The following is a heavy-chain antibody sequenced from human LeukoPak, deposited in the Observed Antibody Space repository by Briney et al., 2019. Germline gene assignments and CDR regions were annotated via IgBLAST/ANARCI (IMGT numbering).Heavy chain of an antibody. CDR1: GFSFITYW. Sequence: GESLKISCKSSGFSFITYWIGWVRQMPGQGLESMGIIYPGDSHTRYSPSFQGQVTFSADKSISTAYLQWSSLEASDTAMYYCARGLRLVQEDAFDIWGQGTMVTVSS. V-gene: IGHV5-51*01. CDR3: ARGLRLVQEDAFDI. CDR2: IYPGDSHT. J-gene: IGHJ3*02. D-gene: IGHD5-12*01.